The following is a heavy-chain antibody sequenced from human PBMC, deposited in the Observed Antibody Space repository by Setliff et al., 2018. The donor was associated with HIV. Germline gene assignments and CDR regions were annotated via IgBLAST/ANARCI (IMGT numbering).Heavy chain of an antibody. CDR2: IYYSGST. CDR3: ASGFVPRPFFRGGMDV. Sequence: SETLSLTCTVSGGSISSGGYYWSWIRQHPGKGLEWIGYIYYSGSTYYNPSLESRVTISVDTSKNHFPLKLSSVTAADTAVYYCASGFVPRPFFRGGMDVWGQGTTVTVSS. J-gene: IGHJ6*02. V-gene: IGHV4-31*03. CDR1: GGSISSGGYY. D-gene: IGHD2-2*01.